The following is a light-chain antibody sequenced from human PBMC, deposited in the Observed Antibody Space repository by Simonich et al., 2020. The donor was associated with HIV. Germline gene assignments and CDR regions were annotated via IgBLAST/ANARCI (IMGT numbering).Light chain of an antibody. V-gene: IGKV3D-20*01. Sequence: EIVLTQSPGTLSLSPGERATLSCRASQSVSSSYLAWYQQKPGLAPRLLIYDASSRATGIPDRFSCSGSGTDFTLTISRLEPEDFAVYYCQQYGSSPFTFGPGTKVDIK. J-gene: IGKJ3*01. CDR2: DAS. CDR3: QQYGSSPFT. CDR1: QSVSSSY.